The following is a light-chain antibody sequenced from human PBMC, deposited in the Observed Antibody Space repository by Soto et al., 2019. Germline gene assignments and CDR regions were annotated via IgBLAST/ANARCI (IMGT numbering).Light chain of an antibody. J-gene: IGLJ2*01. Sequence: QSALTQPPSASGSPGQSVTISCTGTSSDVGGYNYVSWYQQHPGRAPKLMIYEVIKRPSGVPDRFSGSKSGNTASLTVSGLQAGDEADYYCSSYAGSNNFVIFGGGTKLTVL. CDR2: EVI. CDR3: SSYAGSNNFVI. V-gene: IGLV2-8*01. CDR1: SSDVGGYNY.